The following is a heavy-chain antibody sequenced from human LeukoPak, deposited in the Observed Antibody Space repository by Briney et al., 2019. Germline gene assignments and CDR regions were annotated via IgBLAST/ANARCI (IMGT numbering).Heavy chain of an antibody. CDR2: ISAYNGNT. J-gene: IGHJ4*02. V-gene: IGHV1-18*01. CDR1: GYTFTSYG. CDR3: ARDHLWFGELLVIDY. D-gene: IGHD3-10*01. Sequence: ASEKVSCKASGYTFTSYGISWVRQAPGQGLEWMGWISAYNGNTNYAQKLQGRVTMTTDTSTSTAYMELRSLRSDDTAVYYCARDHLWFGELLVIDYWGQGTLVTVSS.